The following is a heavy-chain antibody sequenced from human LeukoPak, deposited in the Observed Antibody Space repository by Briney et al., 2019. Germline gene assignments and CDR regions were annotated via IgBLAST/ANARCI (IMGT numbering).Heavy chain of an antibody. CDR2: IYYSGST. CDR1: GGSISSYS. V-gene: IGHV4-59*12. Sequence: PSETLSHTCTVSGGSISSYSWSWVRQPPGRGLEWIGYIYYSGSTTYNPSLKSRVTISLDTSNNQFSLKLSSVTAADTAVYYCAGDYGSGSYRFDYWGQGTLVTVSS. J-gene: IGHJ4*02. D-gene: IGHD3-10*01. CDR3: AGDYGSGSYRFDY.